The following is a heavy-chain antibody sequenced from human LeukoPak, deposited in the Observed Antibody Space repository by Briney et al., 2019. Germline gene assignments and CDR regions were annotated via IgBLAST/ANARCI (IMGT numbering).Heavy chain of an antibody. CDR3: ASGYCSGGSCWDY. D-gene: IGHD2-15*01. CDR1: GGSISGYY. V-gene: IGHV4-59*01. Sequence: SETLSLTCTVSGGSISGYYWSWIRQPPGKGLEWIGYIYYSGSTNYNPSLKSRLTISVDTSMHQFSLKLTSVTAADTAVYYCASGYCSGGSCWDYWGQGTLVTVSS. CDR2: IYYSGST. J-gene: IGHJ4*02.